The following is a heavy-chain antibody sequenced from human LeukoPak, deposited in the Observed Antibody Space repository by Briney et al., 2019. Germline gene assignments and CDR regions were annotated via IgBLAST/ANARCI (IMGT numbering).Heavy chain of an antibody. J-gene: IGHJ5*02. CDR1: GYAFTGYY. D-gene: IGHD1-1*01. Sequence: ASVKVSYKASGYAFTGYYMHWVRQAPGQGLEWMGWVNPNSGGTNYAQKFQGRVTMTRDTSISTAYMELSRLRSDDTAVYYCARDRVTDWNPSNWFDPWSQGTLVTVSS. CDR3: ARDRVTDWNPSNWFDP. V-gene: IGHV1-2*02. CDR2: VNPNSGGT.